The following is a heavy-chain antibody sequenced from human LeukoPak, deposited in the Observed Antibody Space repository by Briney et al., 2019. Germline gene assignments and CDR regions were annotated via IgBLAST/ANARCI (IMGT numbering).Heavy chain of an antibody. J-gene: IGHJ4*02. Sequence: SETLSLTCAVYGGSFSGYYWSWIRQPPGKGLEWIGEINHSGSTNYNPSLKSRVTISVDTSKNQFSLKLSSVTAADTAVYYCAREGASGSRKRTFDYWGQGTLVTVSS. CDR1: GGSFSGYY. V-gene: IGHV4-34*01. CDR3: AREGASGSRKRTFDY. CDR2: INHSGST. D-gene: IGHD3-10*01.